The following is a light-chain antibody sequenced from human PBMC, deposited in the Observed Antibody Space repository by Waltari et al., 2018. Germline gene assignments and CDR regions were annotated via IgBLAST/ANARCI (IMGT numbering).Light chain of an antibody. CDR2: DVN. CDR3: TSYTSSSSTYV. V-gene: IGLV2-14*03. J-gene: IGLJ1*01. Sequence: QSALTQPASVSGSPGQSITISCTGTSSDVGAYNYVSWYQQHPGKAPKLMIYDVNNRPSGVSNRFSGSKSGNTASLTISGLQAEDEADYYCTSYTSSSSTYVFGTGTKVTVL. CDR1: SSDVGAYNY.